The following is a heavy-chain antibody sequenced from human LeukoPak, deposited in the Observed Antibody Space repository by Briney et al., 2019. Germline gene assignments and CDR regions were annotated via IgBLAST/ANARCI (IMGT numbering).Heavy chain of an antibody. V-gene: IGHV3-15*01. CDR3: ATHYYDSSGYGRHFDY. Sequence: PGGSLRLSCAASGFTFTNAWMSWVRQAPGKGLEWVGLIKSRSDGGTTDYAAPVKGRFTTSRDDSKNTLYLHMNSLKTEDTAVYYCATHYYDSSGYGRHFDYWGQGTLVTVSS. D-gene: IGHD3-22*01. CDR2: IKSRSDGGTT. J-gene: IGHJ4*02. CDR1: GFTFTNAW.